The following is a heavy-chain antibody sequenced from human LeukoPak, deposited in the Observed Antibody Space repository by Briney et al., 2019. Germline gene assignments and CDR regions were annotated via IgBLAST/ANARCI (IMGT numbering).Heavy chain of an antibody. D-gene: IGHD5-24*01. J-gene: IGHJ3*01. Sequence: PGKSMKISCKDSGYSFTNSWIGWVRQMPGKGLGWMGSIYPSDSDTRYSPSFQGQVTISAEKSIGTAYLQCSSLKASDTAMDTRRTLEMARLDDAINVCGQGGSVTVSS. CDR3: RTLEMARLDDAINV. V-gene: IGHV5-51*03. CDR1: GYSFTNSW. CDR2: IYPSDSDT.